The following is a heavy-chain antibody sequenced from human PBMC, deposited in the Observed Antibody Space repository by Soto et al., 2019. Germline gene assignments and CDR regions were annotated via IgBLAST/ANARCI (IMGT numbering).Heavy chain of an antibody. CDR3: ARLATMVRGVKRTFDY. V-gene: IGHV1-3*01. CDR2: INAVNGNA. J-gene: IGHJ4*02. Sequence: ASVKVSCKASGYTFTSYAMHWVRQAPGQRLEWMGGINAVNGNAKYSQKFQGRVTITTDESASTAYMELSSLRSEDTAVYYCARLATMVRGVKRTFDYWGQGTLVTVSS. CDR1: GYTFTSYA. D-gene: IGHD3-10*01.